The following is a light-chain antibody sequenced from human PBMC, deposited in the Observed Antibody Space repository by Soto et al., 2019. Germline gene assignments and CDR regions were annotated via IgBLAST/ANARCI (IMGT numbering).Light chain of an antibody. CDR1: QGIRSY. CDR3: QKLNTYPLT. V-gene: IGKV1-9*01. Sequence: IQLTQSPSSLSASVGDRVTITCRASQGIRSYLAWYQQKPGKAPKLLIYAASNLQSGVPSRFSGSGSGTDFTLTISSLQPEDFATYYCQKLNTYPLTFGRGTKVEIK. CDR2: AAS. J-gene: IGKJ4*01.